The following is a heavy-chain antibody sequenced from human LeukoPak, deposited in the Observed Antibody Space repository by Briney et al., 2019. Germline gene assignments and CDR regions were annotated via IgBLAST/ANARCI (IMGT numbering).Heavy chain of an antibody. J-gene: IGHJ4*02. CDR2: IKQDGSEK. CDR3: ARDEDYGDYYFDY. Sequence: GGSLRLSCAASGFTFSSYWMSRVRQAPGKGLEWVANIKQDGSEKYYVDSVKGRFTISRDNAKNSLYLQMNSLRAEDTAVYYCARDEDYGDYYFDYWGQGTLVTVSS. D-gene: IGHD4-17*01. CDR1: GFTFSSYW. V-gene: IGHV3-7*01.